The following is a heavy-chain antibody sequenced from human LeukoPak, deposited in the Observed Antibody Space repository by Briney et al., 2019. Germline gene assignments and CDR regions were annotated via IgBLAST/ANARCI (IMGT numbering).Heavy chain of an antibody. CDR1: GFTFSSYG. D-gene: IGHD3-22*01. CDR3: ARDQYYDSSGYLGY. J-gene: IGHJ4*02. CDR2: ISSSGSTI. Sequence: PGGSLRLSCVVSGFTFSSYGMHWVRQAPGKGLEWVSYISSSGSTIYYADSVKGRFTISRDNAKNSLYLQMNSLRAEDTAVYYCARDQYYDSSGYLGYWGQGTLVTVSS. V-gene: IGHV3-48*04.